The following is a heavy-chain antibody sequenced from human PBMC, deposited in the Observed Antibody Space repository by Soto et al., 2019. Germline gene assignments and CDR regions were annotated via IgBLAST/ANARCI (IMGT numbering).Heavy chain of an antibody. J-gene: IGHJ6*02. D-gene: IGHD3-10*01. CDR1: VFTFSNFW. Sequence: GGSLLLSCDSSVFTFSNFWMSWIRQAPGKGLEWVGVSRSKAYVGATDFAASVKGRFTISRDDSISIAYLQMHSLKTEDTAVYFCSRGEDYYGRPLMDVWGQGTTVTVSS. V-gene: IGHV3-49*03. CDR2: SRSKAYVGAT. CDR3: SRGEDYYGRPLMDV.